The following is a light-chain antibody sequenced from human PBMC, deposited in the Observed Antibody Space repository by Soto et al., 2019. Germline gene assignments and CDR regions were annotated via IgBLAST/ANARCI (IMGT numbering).Light chain of an antibody. V-gene: IGKV3-20*01. Sequence: EILMTQSPATLSVSPGERATLSCRASQRVSRNLAWYQQKPGQAPRLLIYDASSRATGIPDRFSGGGSGTDFTLTISRLEPEDFAVYYCQQFSSYPLTFGGGTKVDIK. CDR3: QQFSSYPLT. CDR1: QRVSRN. CDR2: DAS. J-gene: IGKJ4*01.